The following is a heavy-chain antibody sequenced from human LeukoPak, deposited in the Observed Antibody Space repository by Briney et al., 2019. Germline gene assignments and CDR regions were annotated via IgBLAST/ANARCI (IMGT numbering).Heavy chain of an antibody. CDR2: TRNKANSYTT. V-gene: IGHV3-72*01. CDR3: ARAGVRTYFDY. CDR1: GFTFSDYY. Sequence: GGSLRLSCAVFGFTFSDYYMDWVRQAPGKGLEWVGRTRNKANSYTTGYAASVKGRFTISRDESKNSLYLQMNSLKTEDTALYYCARAGVRTYFDYWGQGTLVTVSS. J-gene: IGHJ4*02. D-gene: IGHD2-8*01.